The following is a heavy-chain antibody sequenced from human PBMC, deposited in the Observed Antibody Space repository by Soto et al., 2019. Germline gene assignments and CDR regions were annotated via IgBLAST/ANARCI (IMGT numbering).Heavy chain of an antibody. CDR2: ISISSSYT. CDR1: GFTFSDYY. CDR3: ARSHERRGGDPNVDY. D-gene: IGHD2-21*02. Sequence: PGGSLRRSCSSSGFTFSDYYMSWIRQAPGNWLEWVSYISISSSYTNYADSVKGRFTISRDNAKNSLYLQMNSLRAEDTAVYYCARSHERRGGDPNVDYWGQGTLVTV. J-gene: IGHJ4*02. V-gene: IGHV3-11*06.